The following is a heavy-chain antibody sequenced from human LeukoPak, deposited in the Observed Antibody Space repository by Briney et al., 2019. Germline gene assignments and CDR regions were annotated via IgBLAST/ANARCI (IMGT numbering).Heavy chain of an antibody. J-gene: IGHJ4*02. CDR3: TTDRGLDYSGSGSSIFAS. CDR2: FKNKPDGGTT. CDR1: GFTFSNAW. D-gene: IGHD3-10*01. V-gene: IGHV3-15*01. Sequence: GGSLRLSCAASGFTFSNAWMSWVRQAPGKGLEWVGRFKNKPDGGTTDYAAPVKGRFTISRDDSKNTLCLQMNSLKTEDAAVYYCTTDRGLDYSGSGSSIFASWGQGTLVTVSS.